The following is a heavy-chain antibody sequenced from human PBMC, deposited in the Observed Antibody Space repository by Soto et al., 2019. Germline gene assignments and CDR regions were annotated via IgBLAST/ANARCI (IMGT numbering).Heavy chain of an antibody. CDR2: ISYDGSNK. Sequence: GGSLRLSCAASGFTFSSYGMHWVRQAPGKGLEWVAVISYDGSNKYYADSVKGRFTISRDNSKNTLYLQMNSLRAEDTAVYYCAKDRDYYGSGSLFDPWGQGTLVTVSS. V-gene: IGHV3-30*18. J-gene: IGHJ5*02. D-gene: IGHD3-10*01. CDR3: AKDRDYYGSGSLFDP. CDR1: GFTFSSYG.